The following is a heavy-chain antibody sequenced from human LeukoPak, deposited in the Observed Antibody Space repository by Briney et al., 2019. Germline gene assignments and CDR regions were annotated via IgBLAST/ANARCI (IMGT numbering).Heavy chain of an antibody. CDR2: ISAYNGNT. CDR3: ARTYSSGWYRFDY. J-gene: IGHJ4*02. Sequence: GASVKVSCKASGYTFTGYYMHWVRQAPGQGLEWMGWISAYNGNTNYAQKLQGRVTMTTDTSTSTAYMELRSLRSDDTAVYYCARTYSSGWYRFDYWGQGTLVTVSS. D-gene: IGHD6-19*01. V-gene: IGHV1-18*04. CDR1: GYTFTGYY.